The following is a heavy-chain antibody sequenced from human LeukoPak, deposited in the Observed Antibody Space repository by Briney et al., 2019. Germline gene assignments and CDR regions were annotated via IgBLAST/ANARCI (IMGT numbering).Heavy chain of an antibody. CDR3: AGGGGDWYFDP. CDR2: TYYQYKWYN. D-gene: IGHD2-21*01. J-gene: IGHJ2*01. Sequence: PSQTLSLTCVISGDSVSGNSAALNSIKQSPSGGLECLGRTYYQYKWYNDYAVSVKSRITIKSDTSKNQFSLQLHSVTPEDTAVYYCAGGGGDWYFDPWGRGTLVTVSS. V-gene: IGHV6-1*01. CDR1: GDSVSGNSAA.